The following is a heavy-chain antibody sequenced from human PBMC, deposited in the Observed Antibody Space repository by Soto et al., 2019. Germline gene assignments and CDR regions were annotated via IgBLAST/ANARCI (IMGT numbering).Heavy chain of an antibody. V-gene: IGHV1-69*12. D-gene: IGHD4-17*01. J-gene: IGHJ6*02. CDR2: IIPIFGTA. Sequence: QVQLVQSGAEVKKPGSSVKVSCKASGGTFSSYAISWVRQAPGQGLEWMGGIIPIFGTANYAQKFQGRVTITADESTSTDYMEMSSLRSEDTDVYYCERDRSTVTTFTYYYYGMDVWGQGTTVTVSS. CDR1: GGTFSSYA. CDR3: ERDRSTVTTFTYYYYGMDV.